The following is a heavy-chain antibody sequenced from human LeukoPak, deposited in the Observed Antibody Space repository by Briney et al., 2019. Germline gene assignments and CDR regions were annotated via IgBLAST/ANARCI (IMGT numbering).Heavy chain of an antibody. CDR3: ARAPTYYYDSSGYYDY. Sequence: SETLSLTCTVSGGSISSSSYYWGWIRQPPGKGLEWIGKIYYIGSTYYNPSLKSRVTISVDTSKNQFSLQLSSVTAADTAVYYCARAPTYYYDSSGYYDYWGQGTLVTVSS. V-gene: IGHV4-39*07. J-gene: IGHJ4*02. D-gene: IGHD3-22*01. CDR1: GGSISSSSYY. CDR2: IYYIGST.